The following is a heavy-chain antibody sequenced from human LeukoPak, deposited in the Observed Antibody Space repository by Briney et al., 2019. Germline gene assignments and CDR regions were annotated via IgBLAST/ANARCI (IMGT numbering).Heavy chain of an antibody. CDR1: GLGLRNYW. CDR3: AKCGNGYYIDY. D-gene: IGHD4-23*01. V-gene: IGHV3-23*01. CDR2: ISGSGGST. J-gene: IGHJ4*02. Sequence: GGSVRLSCVGYGLGLRNYWMTWVRQAPGKGLEWVSAISGSGGSTYYADSVKGRFTISRDNSKNTLYLQMNSLRAEDTAVYYCAKCGNGYYIDYWGQGTLVTVSS.